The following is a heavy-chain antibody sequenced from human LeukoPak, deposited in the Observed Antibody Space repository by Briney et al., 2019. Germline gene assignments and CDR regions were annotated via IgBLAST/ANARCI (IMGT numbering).Heavy chain of an antibody. Sequence: PGGSLRLSCAASGFTFSSYAMSWVRQAPGKGLEWISVISENGGRTYYADSVKGRFIISTDNSKNTLYLQMNSLRAEDTAVYYCAKDLSLRSSDWYPGFDSWGQGTLVTVSS. D-gene: IGHD6-19*01. CDR1: GFTFSSYA. V-gene: IGHV3-23*01. CDR3: AKDLSLRSSDWYPGFDS. J-gene: IGHJ4*02. CDR2: ISENGGRT.